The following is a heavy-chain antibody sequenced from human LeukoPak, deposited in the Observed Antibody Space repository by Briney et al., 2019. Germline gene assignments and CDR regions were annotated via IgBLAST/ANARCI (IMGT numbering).Heavy chain of an antibody. J-gene: IGHJ4*02. D-gene: IGHD2-2*01. CDR2: IRYDGNNK. Sequence: GSLRLSCAASGFTFSNYWMSWVRQAPGKGLEWVAFIRYDGNNKNYADFVKGRFTISRDNAKNSLYLQMNSLRAEDTAVYYCARDRGYCSSTSCYAEPTIDYWGQGTLVTVSS. CDR3: ARDRGYCSSTSCYAEPTIDY. CDR1: GFTFSNYW. V-gene: IGHV3-30*02.